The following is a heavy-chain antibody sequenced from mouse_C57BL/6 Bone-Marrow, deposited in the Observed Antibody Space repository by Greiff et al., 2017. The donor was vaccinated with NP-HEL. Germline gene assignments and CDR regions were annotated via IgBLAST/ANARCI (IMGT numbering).Heavy chain of an antibody. D-gene: IGHD2-14*01. Sequence: QVHVKQSGPGLVQPSQSLSITCTVSGFSLTSYGVHWVRQSPGKGLEWLGVIWRGGSTDYNAAFMSSLSITKDNYKSKVFFKMNSLQADDTAIYYCAKKPSIIGYAMEDWGQGTSVTVSS. J-gene: IGHJ4*01. CDR2: IWRGGST. CDR3: AKKPSIIGYAMED. CDR1: GFSLTSYG. V-gene: IGHV2-5*01.